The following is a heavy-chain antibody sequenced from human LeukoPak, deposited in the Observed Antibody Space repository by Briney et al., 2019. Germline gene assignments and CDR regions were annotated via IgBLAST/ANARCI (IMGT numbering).Heavy chain of an antibody. Sequence: PGRSLRLSCAASGFTFDDYAMHWVRQAPGKGLEWVSGISWNSGSIGYADSVKGRFTISRDNAKNSLYLQMNSLRAEDTALYYCAKDIVRGAAALYYFDYWGQGTLVTVSS. CDR3: AKDIVRGAAALYYFDY. CDR2: ISWNSGSI. D-gene: IGHD2-2*01. J-gene: IGHJ4*02. V-gene: IGHV3-9*01. CDR1: GFTFDDYA.